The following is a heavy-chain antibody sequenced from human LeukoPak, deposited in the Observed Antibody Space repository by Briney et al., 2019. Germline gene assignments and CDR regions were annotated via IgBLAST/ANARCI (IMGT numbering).Heavy chain of an antibody. CDR1: GYSISSGYY. Sequence: SSETLSLTCAVSGYSISSGYYWGWIRQPPGKGLEWIGSIYHSGSTCYNPSLKSRVTISVDTSKNQFSLKLNSVTAADTAVYYCARRIFGVVANYFDYWGQGTLVTVSS. CDR2: IYHSGST. J-gene: IGHJ4*02. D-gene: IGHD3-3*01. V-gene: IGHV4-38-2*01. CDR3: ARRIFGVVANYFDY.